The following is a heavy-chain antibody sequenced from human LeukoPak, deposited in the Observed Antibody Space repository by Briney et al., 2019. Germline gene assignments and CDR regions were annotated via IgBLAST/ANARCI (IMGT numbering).Heavy chain of an antibody. CDR3: AKGPIYYYDSSGYQAPFDY. Sequence: GGTLRFSCAASGFTLSSYAMSWVRQAPGKGLKWVSAISGSGGSTHYADSVKGRFTISRDNSKNTLYLQMNSLRAEDTAVYYCAKGPIYYYDSSGYQAPFDYWGQGTLVTVSS. CDR2: ISGSGGST. D-gene: IGHD3-22*01. V-gene: IGHV3-23*01. J-gene: IGHJ4*02. CDR1: GFTLSSYA.